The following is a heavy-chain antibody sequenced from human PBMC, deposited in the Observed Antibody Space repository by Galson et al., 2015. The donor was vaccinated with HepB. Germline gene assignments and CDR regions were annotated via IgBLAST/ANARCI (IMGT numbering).Heavy chain of an antibody. CDR3: TRDHYYDSSGYYYVRFDP. CDR2: IRSKAYGGTT. D-gene: IGHD3-22*01. Sequence: SLRLSCAASGFTFGDYAMSWFRQAPGKGLEWVGFIRSKAYGGTTEYAASVKGRFTISRDDSKSIAYLQMNSLKTEDTAVYYCTRDHYYDSSGYYYVRFDPWGQGTLVTVSS. J-gene: IGHJ5*02. CDR1: GFTFGDYA. V-gene: IGHV3-49*03.